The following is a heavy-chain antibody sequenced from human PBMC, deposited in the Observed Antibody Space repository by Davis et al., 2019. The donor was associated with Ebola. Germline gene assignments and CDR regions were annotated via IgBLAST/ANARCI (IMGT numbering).Heavy chain of an antibody. CDR3: ARGAYSSGWFPLDY. CDR2: VIDSGIT. CDR1: GGSFSGYY. Sequence: SETLSLTCAVYGGSFSGYYWSWVRQSPGKGLEWIGEVIDSGITNYNPSLKSRVTISVDTSKNQFSLKLSSVTAADTAVYYCARGAYSSGWFPLDYWGQGTLVTVSS. D-gene: IGHD6-19*01. J-gene: IGHJ4*02. V-gene: IGHV4-34*01.